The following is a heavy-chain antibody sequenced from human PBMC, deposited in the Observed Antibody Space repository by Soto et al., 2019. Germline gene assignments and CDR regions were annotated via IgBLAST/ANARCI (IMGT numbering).Heavy chain of an antibody. CDR2: IGTAGDT. CDR3: ARASGDDAYYLGIDV. Sequence: GGSLRLSCAASGFTFSSYDMHWVRQATGKGLEWVSAIGTAGDTYYPGSVKGRFTISRENAKNSLYLQMNSLRAGDTAVYYCARASGDDAYYLGIDVWGPGTTVTLSS. J-gene: IGHJ6*02. CDR1: GFTFSSYD. D-gene: IGHD2-21*01. V-gene: IGHV3-13*01.